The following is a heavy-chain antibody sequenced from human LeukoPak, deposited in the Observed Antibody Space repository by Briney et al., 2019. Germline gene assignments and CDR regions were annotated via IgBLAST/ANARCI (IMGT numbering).Heavy chain of an antibody. CDR2: INHSGNT. V-gene: IGHV4-34*01. CDR1: GGSFSGYY. D-gene: IGHD3-10*01. Sequence: PSETLSLTCAVYGGSFSGYYWSWIRQPPGKGLEWIGEINHSGNTNYNPSLKSRVTISVDTSKNQFSLKLSSVTAADTAVYYCARTRPYYYGSGSRTYFDYWGQGTLVTVSS. CDR3: ARTRPYYYGSGSRTYFDY. J-gene: IGHJ4*02.